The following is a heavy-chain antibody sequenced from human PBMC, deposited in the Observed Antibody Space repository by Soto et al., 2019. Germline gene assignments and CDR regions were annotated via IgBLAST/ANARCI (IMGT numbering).Heavy chain of an antibody. CDR2: IWYDGSNK. V-gene: IGHV3-33*06. D-gene: IGHD3-10*01. CDR1: GFSFSSYG. Sequence: QVQLVESGGGVVQPGRSLRLSCAASGFSFSSYGMHWVRQAPGKGLEWVAAIWYDGSNKYYADSVKGRFTISRDNSKNTLFLQMNRLRAEDTAVYYCAKDGRGYHGSGSYSFWFDPWGQGTLVTVSS. CDR3: AKDGRGYHGSGSYSFWFDP. J-gene: IGHJ5*02.